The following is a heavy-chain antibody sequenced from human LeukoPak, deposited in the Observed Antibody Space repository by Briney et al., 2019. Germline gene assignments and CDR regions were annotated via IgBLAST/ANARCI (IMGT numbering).Heavy chain of an antibody. V-gene: IGHV3-7*01. CDR2: IKQDEREK. D-gene: IGHD5-18*01. CDR3: ARIQGYSYVSNWFDP. Sequence: GGALRLSCGVSGFTFSSYWISWVPRATGRGLEMVDNIKQDEREKYYVDSVKGRFTISRDNDKSSLYLQMNSLRAEDTAVYYCARIQGYSYVSNWFDPWVQGTLVAVPS. J-gene: IGHJ5*02. CDR1: GFTFSSYW.